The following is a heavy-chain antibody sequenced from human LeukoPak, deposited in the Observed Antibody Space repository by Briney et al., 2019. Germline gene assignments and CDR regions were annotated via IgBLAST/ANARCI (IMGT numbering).Heavy chain of an antibody. Sequence: ASVKVSCKASGDTFTTNAISWVRQAPGQGLEWMGRIIPKFGITNYSQKFQDRVTITADKYTTTAYMELSSLRSEDTAVYYCATDGPGEEGMDVWGQGTTVTVSS. D-gene: IGHD3-16*01. CDR3: ATDGPGEEGMDV. CDR2: IIPKFGIT. CDR1: GDTFTTNA. J-gene: IGHJ6*02. V-gene: IGHV1-69*17.